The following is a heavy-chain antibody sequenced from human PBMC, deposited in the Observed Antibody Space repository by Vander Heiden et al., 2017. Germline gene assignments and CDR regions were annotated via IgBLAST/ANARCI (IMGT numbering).Heavy chain of an antibody. Sequence: EVQLLESGGRLVQPGGSLRLTCAASGSTCTGYAMSWVCQAPGNGLEWVSAMSGSGGSTYYADSVKGRFTISRDNSKTTLYLQMNSLRAEDTAVYYCAKSAVATIKPDAFDIWGQGTMVTVSS. D-gene: IGHD5-12*01. CDR2: MSGSGGST. CDR3: AKSAVATIKPDAFDI. V-gene: IGHV3-23*01. J-gene: IGHJ3*02. CDR1: GSTCTGYA.